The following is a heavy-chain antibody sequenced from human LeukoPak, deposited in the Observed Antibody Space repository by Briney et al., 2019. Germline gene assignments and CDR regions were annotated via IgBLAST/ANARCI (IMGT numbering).Heavy chain of an antibody. CDR3: ARENYCTNGVCWAFDP. J-gene: IGHJ5*02. V-gene: IGHV4-39*07. CDR2: IYYTGSS. Sequence: PSETLSLTCTVSGGSISSSDYYWGWIRQPPGKGLEWIGNIYYTGSSSYNSSLKSRVTISVDTSKNQFSLQLSSVTAADTAVYYCARENYCTNGVCWAFDPWGQGTRVTVSS. CDR1: GGSISSSDYY. D-gene: IGHD2-8*01.